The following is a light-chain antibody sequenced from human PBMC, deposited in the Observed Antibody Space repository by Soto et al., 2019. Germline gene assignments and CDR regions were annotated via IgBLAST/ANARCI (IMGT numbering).Light chain of an antibody. CDR1: QSISTY. J-gene: IGKJ1*01. Sequence: DIQMTQSPSSLSASVGDRVTITCRASQSISTYLNWYQQTPGKGPKLLIYAASRLQGGVPTRFSGSGSGTDFTLTISSLQPEDFATYFCQQSYSIFPWTFGQGTKVDIK. CDR3: QQSYSIFPWT. CDR2: AAS. V-gene: IGKV1-39*01.